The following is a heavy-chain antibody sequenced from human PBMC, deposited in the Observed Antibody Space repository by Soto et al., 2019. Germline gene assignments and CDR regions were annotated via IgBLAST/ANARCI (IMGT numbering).Heavy chain of an antibody. CDR3: AKPRYDFWSGAYYYYYYMDV. CDR2: ISGSGGST. D-gene: IGHD3-3*01. CDR1: GFTFSSYA. Sequence: GGSLRLSCAASGFTFSSYAMSWVRQAPGKGLERVSAISGSGGSTYYADSVKGRFTISRDNSKNTLYLQMNSLTAEDTAVYYCAKPRYDFWSGAYYYYYYMDVWGKGTTVTVSS. V-gene: IGHV3-23*01. J-gene: IGHJ6*03.